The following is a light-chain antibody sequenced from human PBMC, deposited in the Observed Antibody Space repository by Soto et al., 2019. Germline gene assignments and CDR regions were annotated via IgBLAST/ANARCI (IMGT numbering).Light chain of an antibody. CDR3: QQRYSTPYT. CDR1: QSISSY. V-gene: IGKV1-39*01. J-gene: IGKJ2*01. Sequence: DIQMTQSPSSLSASVGDRVTITCRSSQSISSYLNWYQQKPWKAPKLLIYAASSLQGGVPSRFSGSGSGTDFTLTISSLQPEDFATYYCQQRYSTPYTFGQGTKLEIK. CDR2: AAS.